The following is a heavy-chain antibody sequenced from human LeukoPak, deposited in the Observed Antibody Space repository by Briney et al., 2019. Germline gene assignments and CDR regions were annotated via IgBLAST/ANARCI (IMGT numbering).Heavy chain of an antibody. V-gene: IGHV4-59*01. J-gene: IGHJ4*02. CDR3: ASNTMVRGVILPDY. CDR2: IYYSGST. D-gene: IGHD3-10*01. Sequence: PSETLSLPCTVSGGSISRYYWSWIRQPPGKGLEWIGYIYYSGSTNYNPSLKSRVTISVDTSKNQFSLKLSSVTAADTAVYYCASNTMVRGVILPDYWGQGTLVTVSS. CDR1: GGSISRYY.